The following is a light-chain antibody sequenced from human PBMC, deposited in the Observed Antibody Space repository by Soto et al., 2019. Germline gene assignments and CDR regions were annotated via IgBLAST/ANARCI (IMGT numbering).Light chain of an antibody. V-gene: IGKV1-33*01. CDR1: QDIDNY. CDR2: AAS. CDR3: QQYDTRPTMT. Sequence: IHWTECPSSLSSSVGESVTITCRASQDIDNYLNWYQHRPGEAPKLLIYAASYLETGVPARFSGSGSGTDFSFTITSLQPEDSATYYCQQYDTRPTMTFGQGTRLEI. J-gene: IGKJ5*01.